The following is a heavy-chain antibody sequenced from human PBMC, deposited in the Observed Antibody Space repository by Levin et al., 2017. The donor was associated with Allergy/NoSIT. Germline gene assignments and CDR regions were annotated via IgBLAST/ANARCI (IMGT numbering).Heavy chain of an antibody. CDR3: TTLVVVASTMFDP. CDR1: GFTFSNAW. CDR2: IKSKTDGGTT. D-gene: IGHD2-15*01. Sequence: AGGSLRLSCAASGFTFSNAWMSWVRQAPGKGLEWVGRIKSKTDGGTTDYAAPVKGRFTISRDDSKNTLYLQMNSLKTEDTAVYYCTTLVVVASTMFDPWGQGTLVTVSS. J-gene: IGHJ5*02. V-gene: IGHV3-15*01.